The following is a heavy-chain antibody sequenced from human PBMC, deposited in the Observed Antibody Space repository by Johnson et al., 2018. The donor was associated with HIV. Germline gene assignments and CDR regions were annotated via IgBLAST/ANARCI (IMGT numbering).Heavy chain of an antibody. V-gene: IGHV3-9*01. Sequence: EVQLVESGGGLVQPGRSLRLSCAASGFTFDDYAMHWVRPAPGKGLEWVSGSSWHRGSIGYVDSVKGRFTISRDTAKNSLHLQMNSLRAKDTALYYCARVIGYDSSGKAFDIWGRGTMVTVSS. CDR2: SSWHRGSI. CDR1: GFTFDDYA. J-gene: IGHJ3*02. D-gene: IGHD3-22*01. CDR3: ARVIGYDSSGKAFDI.